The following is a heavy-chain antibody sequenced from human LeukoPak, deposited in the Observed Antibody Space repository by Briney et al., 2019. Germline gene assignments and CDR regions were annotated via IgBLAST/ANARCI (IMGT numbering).Heavy chain of an antibody. J-gene: IGHJ4*02. V-gene: IGHV3-23*01. D-gene: IGHD4-11*01. CDR3: AKGLGKATATPLGY. CDR2: ISGSGGST. CDR1: GFTFSSYA. Sequence: GGSLRLSCAASGFTFSSYAMSWVRQAPGEGLEWVSGISGSGGSTYYADSVKGRFTISRDNSKNTLYPQMDSLRAEDTAVYYCAKGLGKATATPLGYWGQGTLVTVSS.